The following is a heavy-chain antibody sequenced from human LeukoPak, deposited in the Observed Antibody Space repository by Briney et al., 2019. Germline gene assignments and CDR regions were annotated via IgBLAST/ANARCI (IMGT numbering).Heavy chain of an antibody. V-gene: IGHV1-69*05. CDR2: IIPIFGTA. Sequence: GASVKVSCKASGGTFSSYAISWVRQAPGQGLEWMGGIIPIFGTANYAQKFQGRVTITTDESTSPAYMELSSLRSEDTAVYYCARNRPYDFWSGYSSPSREAFDIWGQGTMVTVSS. CDR3: ARNRPYDFWSGYSSPSREAFDI. J-gene: IGHJ3*02. D-gene: IGHD3-3*01. CDR1: GGTFSSYA.